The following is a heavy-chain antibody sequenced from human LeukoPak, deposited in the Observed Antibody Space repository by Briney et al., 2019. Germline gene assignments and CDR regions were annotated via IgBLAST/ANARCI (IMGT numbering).Heavy chain of an antibody. CDR3: ATDYDVLTGYYSDVGY. CDR1: GFTVSNNY. J-gene: IGHJ4*02. Sequence: GGSLRLSCAASGFTVSNNYMSWVRQAPGKGLEWVSIIYTAGSTYYADSVKGRFTTSRDNSKNTLYLQMNSLRAEDTAVYYCATDYDVLTGYYSDVGYWGQGTLVTVPS. D-gene: IGHD3-9*01. V-gene: IGHV3-66*01. CDR2: IYTAGST.